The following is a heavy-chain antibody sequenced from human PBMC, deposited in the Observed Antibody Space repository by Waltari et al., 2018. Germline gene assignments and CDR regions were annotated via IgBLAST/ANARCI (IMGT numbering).Heavy chain of an antibody. CDR1: GGTFSSYA. Sequence: QVQLVQSGAEVKKPGSSVKVSCKASGGTFSSYAISWVRQAPGQGLEWMGRIIPIFGTANYAQKFQGRVTITADKSTSTAYMELSSLRSEDTAVYYCARTRPGYDFWSGYYLDYWGQGTLVTXSS. CDR3: ARTRPGYDFWSGYYLDY. V-gene: IGHV1-69*13. CDR2: IIPIFGTA. J-gene: IGHJ4*02. D-gene: IGHD3-3*01.